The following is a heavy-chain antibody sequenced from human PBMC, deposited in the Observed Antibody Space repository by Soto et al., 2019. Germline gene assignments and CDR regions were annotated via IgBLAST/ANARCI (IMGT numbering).Heavy chain of an antibody. CDR3: AHRATMTMFVLVIDTGVWFAP. CDR2: IYWDGDK. CDR1: GFSLSTSGAA. D-gene: IGHD2-21*01. V-gene: IGHV2-5*02. Sequence: QINLKESAPTVVKPTQTLTLTCTFSGFSLSTSGAAVGWIRQPPGRALEWVALIYWDGDKRYNRYTPSLDGRASVTTDATKNHPAVSMTDALAANMATQFSAHRATMTMFVLVIDTGVWFAPWGQGPRVIVSS. J-gene: IGHJ5*02.